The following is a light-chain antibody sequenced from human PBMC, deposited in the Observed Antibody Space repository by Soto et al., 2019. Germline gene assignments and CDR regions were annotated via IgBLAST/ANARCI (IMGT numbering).Light chain of an antibody. V-gene: IGLV2-18*02. J-gene: IGLJ1*01. CDR1: SSDFGIYNG. CDR3: SSYTTRSTYV. CDR2: DVI. Sequence: QSALTQPPSVSGSPGQSVTISCTGTSSDFGIYNGVSWYQQPPGTAPKLMIYDVINRPSGVPDRFSGSKSGNTASLTISGLQAEDEADYYCSSYTTRSTYVFGTGTKLTVL.